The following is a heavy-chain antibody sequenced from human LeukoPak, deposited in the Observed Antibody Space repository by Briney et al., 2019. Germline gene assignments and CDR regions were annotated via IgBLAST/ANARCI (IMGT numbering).Heavy chain of an antibody. D-gene: IGHD3-10*01. CDR3: AIDGVGSGSYYNGRIYYFDY. J-gene: IGHJ4*02. V-gene: IGHV4-34*01. Sequence: PSETLSLTCAVYGGSFSGYYWSWIRQPPGKGLELIGEINHSGSTNYNPSLKSRVTISVDTSKNQFSLKLSSVTAADTAVYYCAIDGVGSGSYYNGRIYYFDYWGQGTLVTVSS. CDR2: INHSGST. CDR1: GGSFSGYY.